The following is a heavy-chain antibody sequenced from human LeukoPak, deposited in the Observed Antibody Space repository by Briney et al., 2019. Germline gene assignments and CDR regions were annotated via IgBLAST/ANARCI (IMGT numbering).Heavy chain of an antibody. V-gene: IGHV1-18*01. Sequence: ASVKVSCKASGYTFTSYGLSWVRQAPGQGLEWMGWISAYNGDTNYAQKLQGRVTMTTDTSTSTAYMELRSLRSEDTAVYYCARERLRLGELSHNWFDPWGQGTLVTVSS. CDR2: ISAYNGDT. CDR1: GYTFTSYG. D-gene: IGHD3-16*02. CDR3: ARERLRLGELSHNWFDP. J-gene: IGHJ5*02.